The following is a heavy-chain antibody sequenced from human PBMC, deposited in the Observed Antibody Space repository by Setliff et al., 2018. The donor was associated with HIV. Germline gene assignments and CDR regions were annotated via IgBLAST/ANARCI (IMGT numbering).Heavy chain of an antibody. J-gene: IGHJ6*02. Sequence: ASVKVSCKASGYTFTSYYIHWVRQAPGQGLEWMGRINPDSGDTKYTQKFEGRVTMTSDTSISTVYMELSSLRSDDTAVYYCARGDYGSVRRDYSYGMDVWGQGTTVTVSS. CDR3: ARGDYGSVRRDYSYGMDV. CDR1: GYTFTSYY. CDR2: INPDSGDT. V-gene: IGHV1-2*06. D-gene: IGHD3-10*01.